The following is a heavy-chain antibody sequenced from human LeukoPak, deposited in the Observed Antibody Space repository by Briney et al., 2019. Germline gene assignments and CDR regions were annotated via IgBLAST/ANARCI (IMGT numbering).Heavy chain of an antibody. CDR3: ARADSWNYVPLDC. V-gene: IGHV4-4*07. CDR2: IYFSGST. J-gene: IGHJ4*02. Sequence: SETLSLTCTVSGGSISSYYWSSIRQPAGKGLEWIGHIYFSGSTNYNPSLKSRVTMSVDTSKNQFSLRLSSVTAADTAVYFCARADSWNYVPLDCWGQGTLVTVSA. D-gene: IGHD1-7*01. CDR1: GGSISSYY.